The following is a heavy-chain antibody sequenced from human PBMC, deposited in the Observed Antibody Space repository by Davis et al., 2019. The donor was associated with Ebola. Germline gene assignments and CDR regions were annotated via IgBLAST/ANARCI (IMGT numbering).Heavy chain of an antibody. D-gene: IGHD2-8*01. V-gene: IGHV4-59*05. Sequence: SETLSLTCTVSGGSISSYYWGWIRQPPGKGLEWIGSIYYRGTTFYNPSLKSRVTISADTSKNQFSLKLSSVTAADTAVYYCAKGFCTNGVCYSFFPWGQGTLVTVSS. CDR2: IYYRGTT. CDR1: GGSISSYY. CDR3: AKGFCTNGVCYSFFP. J-gene: IGHJ5*02.